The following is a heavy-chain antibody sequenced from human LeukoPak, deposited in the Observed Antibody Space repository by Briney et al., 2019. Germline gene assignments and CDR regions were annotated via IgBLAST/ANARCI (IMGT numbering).Heavy chain of an antibody. J-gene: IGHJ4*02. V-gene: IGHV4-39*01. Sequence: PSETLSLTCTVSGGSISSSSYYWGWIRQPPGKGLEWIGSIYYSGSTYYNPSLKSRVTISVDTSKNQFSLKLSSVTAADTAVYYCARHTGYSSSWGFDYWGQGTLVTVSS. CDR1: GGSISSSSYY. CDR3: ARHTGYSSSWGFDY. CDR2: IYYSGST. D-gene: IGHD6-13*01.